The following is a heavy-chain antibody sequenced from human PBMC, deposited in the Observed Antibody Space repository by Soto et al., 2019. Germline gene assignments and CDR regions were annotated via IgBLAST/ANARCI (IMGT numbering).Heavy chain of an antibody. D-gene: IGHD2-2*01. CDR1: CDSIISGAW. V-gene: IGHV4-4*02. J-gene: IGHJ5*02. CDR2: IYHSGNT. CDR3: ARDSRTGCSSTDCYMS. Sequence: TSETLSLTCAFSCDSIISGAWWSWVRQSPGKGLQWIGEIYHSGNTRNNPSLKSRVTMSVDKSNNQFSLNLMSVTAADTATYYCARDSRTGCSSTDCYMSWGRGILVTVSS.